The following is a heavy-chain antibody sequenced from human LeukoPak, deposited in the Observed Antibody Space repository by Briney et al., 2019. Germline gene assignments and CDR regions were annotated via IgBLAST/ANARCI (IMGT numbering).Heavy chain of an antibody. V-gene: IGHV6-1*01. CDR1: GDSVSSTAA. CDR2: TYYRSTWYY. Sequence: SSQTLSLTCAISGDSVSSTAAWNWIRQSPSRGLEWLGRTYYRSTWYYDYAISVKGRITINSDTSKNQFSLQLNSVTPEDTAVYYCARDRNFLDYWGQGTLVTVSS. D-gene: IGHD1-14*01. CDR3: ARDRNFLDY. J-gene: IGHJ4*02.